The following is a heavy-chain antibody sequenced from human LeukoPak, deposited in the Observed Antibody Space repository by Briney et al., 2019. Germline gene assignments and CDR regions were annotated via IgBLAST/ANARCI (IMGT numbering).Heavy chain of an antibody. V-gene: IGHV4-34*01. D-gene: IGHD3-10*02. CDR2: INHSGST. CDR3: ARGLGSGSSYAFDI. J-gene: IGHJ3*02. CDR1: GGSFSGYY. Sequence: PSETLSLTCAVSGGSFSGYYWSWIRPPPGKGLDGIGEINHSGSTNYNPSLKSRVTISVDTSKNQFSLKLSSVTAADTAVYYCARGLGSGSSYAFDIWGQGTMVTVSS.